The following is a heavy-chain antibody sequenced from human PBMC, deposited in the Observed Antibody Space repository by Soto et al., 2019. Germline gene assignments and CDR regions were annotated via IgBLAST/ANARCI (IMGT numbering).Heavy chain of an antibody. CDR2: IHYSGST. D-gene: IGHD3-22*01. CDR1: GDSIGTGGYY. Sequence: QVQLQESGPGLVKPSQTLSLTCTVSGDSIGTGGYYWDWIRQHPGKGPEWIGYIHYSGSTYYNPSLKSRLTISLDTSTNQLSLHLSSVTAADTAVYYCATNHDDISGRTPLLFDSWGQGTLVTVSS. J-gene: IGHJ4*02. V-gene: IGHV4-31*03. CDR3: ATNHDDISGRTPLLFDS.